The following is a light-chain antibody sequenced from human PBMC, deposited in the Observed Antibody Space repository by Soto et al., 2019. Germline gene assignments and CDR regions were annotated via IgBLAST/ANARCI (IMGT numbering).Light chain of an antibody. CDR3: ATWNSNSRV. CDR2: LEGRGSY. Sequence: QPVLTQSSSASASLGSSVKLTCTLSSGHSNCIIAWHQQQPGKAPPYLMKLEGRGSYDKGSGVPDSFSGSSSGADRYLTICHLEFEDEADYYCATWNSNSRVFGGGTKVTVL. J-gene: IGLJ3*02. V-gene: IGLV4-60*02. CDR1: SGHSNCI.